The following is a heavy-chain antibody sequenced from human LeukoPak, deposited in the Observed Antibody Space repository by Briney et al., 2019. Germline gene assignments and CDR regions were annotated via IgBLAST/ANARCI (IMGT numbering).Heavy chain of an antibody. CDR1: GGTFSSYA. V-gene: IGHV1-69*05. CDR2: IIPIFGTA. CDR3: ARAGGDSSGSLDI. D-gene: IGHD3-22*01. J-gene: IGHJ3*02. Sequence: SVKVSCKASGGTFSSYAISWVRQAPGQGLEWMGRIIPIFGTANNAQKFQGRVTITTDESTSTAYMELSSLRSEDTAVYYCARAGGDSSGSLDIWGQGTMVTVSS.